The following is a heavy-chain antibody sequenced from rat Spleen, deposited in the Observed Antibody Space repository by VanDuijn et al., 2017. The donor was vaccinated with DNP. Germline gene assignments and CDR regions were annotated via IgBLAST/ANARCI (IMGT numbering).Heavy chain of an antibody. CDR1: GYSITSNY. CDR2: ISYSGST. V-gene: IGHV3-1*01. Sequence: EVLLQESGPGLVKPPQSLSLTCSVTGYSITSNYWGWIRKFPGNKMEWIGHISYSGSTNYTPSLKRRFSITRDTSKNQFFLQLNSVTTEDTATYYCARWSRYFDYWGQGVMVTVSS. J-gene: IGHJ2*01. CDR3: ARWSRYFDY.